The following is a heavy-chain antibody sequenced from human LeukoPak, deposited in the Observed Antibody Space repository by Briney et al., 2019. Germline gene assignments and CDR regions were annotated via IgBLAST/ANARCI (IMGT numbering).Heavy chain of an antibody. Sequence: PGGSLRLSCAASGFTFSSYAMHRVRQAPGKGLEYVSAISSNGGSTYYANSVKGRFTISRDNSKNTLYLQMGSLRAEDMAVYYCARSAVAEFRFDYWGQGTLVTVSS. CDR3: ARSAVAEFRFDY. D-gene: IGHD6-19*01. CDR1: GFTFSSYA. CDR2: ISSNGGST. V-gene: IGHV3-64*01. J-gene: IGHJ4*02.